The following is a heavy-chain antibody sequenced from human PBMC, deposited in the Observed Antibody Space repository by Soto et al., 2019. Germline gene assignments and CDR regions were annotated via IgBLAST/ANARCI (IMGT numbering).Heavy chain of an antibody. CDR1: GGSISSYY. CDR2: IYYSGST. J-gene: IGHJ6*02. V-gene: IGHV4-59*01. CDR3: ARGAVAGDYYYYYGMDV. D-gene: IGHD6-19*01. Sequence: SETLSLTCTVSGGSISSYYWSWIRQPPGKGLEWIGYIYYSGSTNYNPSLKGRVTISVDTSKNQFSLKLSAVTAADTAVYYCARGAVAGDYYYYYGMDVWGQGTTVTVSS.